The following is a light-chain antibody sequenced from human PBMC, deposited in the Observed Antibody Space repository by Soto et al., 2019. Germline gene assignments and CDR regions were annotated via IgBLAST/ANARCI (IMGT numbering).Light chain of an antibody. CDR2: GAS. CDR1: QSVSSN. J-gene: IGKJ1*01. Sequence: EIVMTQSPATLPVSPGERATLSCRASQSVSSNLAWYQQKPGQAPRLLIYGASSRATGIPDRFSGSGSGTDFTFTISSLQPEDIATYYCQQYDNLPWTFGQGAKVDI. V-gene: IGKV3D-15*01. CDR3: QQYDNLPWT.